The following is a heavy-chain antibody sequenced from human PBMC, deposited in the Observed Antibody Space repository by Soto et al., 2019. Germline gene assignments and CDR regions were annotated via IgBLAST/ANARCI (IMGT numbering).Heavy chain of an antibody. CDR3: ATPHTGSGWYGAFDI. V-gene: IGHV1-8*01. CDR1: AYTFTSYD. Sequence: ASVKVSCKASAYTFTSYDINWLRQATGQGLEWMGWMNPNSGNTGYAQKFQGRVTMTRNTSISTAYMELSSLRSEDTAVYYCATPHTGSGWYGAFDIWGQGTMVTVSS. CDR2: MNPNSGNT. J-gene: IGHJ3*02. D-gene: IGHD6-19*01.